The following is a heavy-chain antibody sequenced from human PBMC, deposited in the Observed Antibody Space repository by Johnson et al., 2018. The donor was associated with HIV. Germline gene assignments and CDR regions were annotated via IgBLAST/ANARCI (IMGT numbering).Heavy chain of an antibody. D-gene: IGHD1-7*01. CDR3: ARNQGRRNYYDAFDI. J-gene: IGHJ3*02. CDR1: GFTFSSYW. CDR2: IKTDGSNT. Sequence: VQLVESGGGSVQPGGSLRLSCAASGFTFSSYWMHWVRQAPGKGLMWVSNIKTDGSNTNYADSVKGRFTISRDNSKNTLYLQMNSLRAEDTAVYYCARNQGRRNYYDAFDIWGQGTMVTVSS. V-gene: IGHV3-74*01.